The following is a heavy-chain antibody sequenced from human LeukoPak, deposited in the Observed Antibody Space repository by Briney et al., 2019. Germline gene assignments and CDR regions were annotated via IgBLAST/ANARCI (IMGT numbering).Heavy chain of an antibody. CDR2: ISAYNGNT. D-gene: IGHD6-13*01. J-gene: IGHJ4*02. V-gene: IGHV1-18*01. Sequence: ASVKVSCKASGYTFTSYGISWVRQAPGQGLEWMGWISAYNGNTNYAQKLQGRVTMTTDTSTSTAYMELRNLRSDDTAVYYCARESYSSSWLGVDYWGQGTLVTVPS. CDR3: ARESYSSSWLGVDY. CDR1: GYTFTSYG.